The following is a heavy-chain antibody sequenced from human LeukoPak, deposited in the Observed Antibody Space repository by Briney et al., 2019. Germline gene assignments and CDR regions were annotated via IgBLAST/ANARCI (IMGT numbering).Heavy chain of an antibody. J-gene: IGHJ4*02. Sequence: SETLSLTCTVSGGSISSCYWSWIRQPAGKGLEWIGRIYTSGSTNYNPSLKSRVTMSADTSKNQFSLKLSSVTAADTAVYYCARGLSSARQHDYFDYWGQGTLVTVSS. CDR2: IYTSGST. CDR1: GGSISSCY. D-gene: IGHD6-6*01. V-gene: IGHV4-4*07. CDR3: ARGLSSARQHDYFDY.